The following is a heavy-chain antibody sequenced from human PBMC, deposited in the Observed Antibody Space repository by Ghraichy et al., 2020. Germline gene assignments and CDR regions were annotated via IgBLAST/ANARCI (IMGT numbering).Heavy chain of an antibody. CDR3: ARADYGGNSAIDY. CDR2: IYYSGST. V-gene: IGHV4-59*01. J-gene: IGHJ4*02. D-gene: IGHD4-23*01. Sequence: SETLSLTCTVSGGSISSYYWSWIRQPPGKGLEWIGYIYYSGSTNYNPSLKSRVTISVDTSKNQFSLKLRSVTAADTAVYYCARADYGGNSAIDYWGQGTLVTVSS. CDR1: GGSISSYY.